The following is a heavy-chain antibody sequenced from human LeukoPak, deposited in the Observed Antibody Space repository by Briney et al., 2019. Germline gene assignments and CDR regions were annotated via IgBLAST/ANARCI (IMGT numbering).Heavy chain of an antibody. CDR3: ARGRGSYHGRAFDI. CDR2: IYYSGST. D-gene: IGHD1-26*01. Sequence: PSETLSLTCTVSGGSISSSSYYWGWIRQPPGKGLEWIGSIYYSGSTYYNPSLKSRVTISVDTSKNQFSLKLSSVTAADTAVYYCARGRGSYHGRAFDIWGQGTMVTVSS. CDR1: GGSISSSSYY. J-gene: IGHJ3*02. V-gene: IGHV4-39*01.